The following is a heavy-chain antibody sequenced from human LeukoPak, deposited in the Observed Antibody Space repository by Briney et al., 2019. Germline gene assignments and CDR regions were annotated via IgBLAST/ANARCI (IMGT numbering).Heavy chain of an antibody. D-gene: IGHD3-22*01. CDR1: GFTFSSYA. J-gene: IGHJ3*02. V-gene: IGHV3-30-3*01. CDR3: ARSPYVLDDSSGYRGAFDI. CDR2: ISYDGSNK. Sequence: TGGSLRLSCAASGFTFSSYAMHWVRQAPGKGLEWVAVISYDGSNKYYADSVKGRFTISRDNSKNTLYLQMNSLRAEDTAAYYCARSPYVLDDSSGYRGAFDIWGQGTMVTVSS.